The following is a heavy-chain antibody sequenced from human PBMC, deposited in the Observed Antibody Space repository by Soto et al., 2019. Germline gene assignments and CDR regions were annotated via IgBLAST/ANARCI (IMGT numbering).Heavy chain of an antibody. V-gene: IGHV3-30-3*01. D-gene: IGHD1-1*01. CDR2: ISYDGSNK. J-gene: IGHJ4*02. CDR1: VFTFSIYA. CDR3: ARDLPPNWKHYYFDY. Sequence: TGGSLRLSCASYVFTFSIYAMHWARQAPGKGLEWVAVISYDGSNKYYADSVKGRFTISRDNSKNTLYLQMNSLRAEDTAVYYCARDLPPNWKHYYFDYWGQGTLVTVSS.